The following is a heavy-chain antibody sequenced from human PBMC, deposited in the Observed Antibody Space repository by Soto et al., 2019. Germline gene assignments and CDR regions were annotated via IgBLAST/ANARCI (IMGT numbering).Heavy chain of an antibody. CDR1: GYIFTGYY. D-gene: IGHD3-22*01. J-gene: IGHJ5*02. V-gene: IGHV1-2*02. Sequence: ASVKVSCKASGYIFTGYYMHWVRQAPGQGLEWMGWINPNSGGTNYAQKLQGRVTMTTDTSTSTAYMELRSLRSDDTAVYYCARGYYYDSSGYYYVGGWFDPWGQGTLVTVSS. CDR3: ARGYYYDSSGYYYVGGWFDP. CDR2: INPNSGGT.